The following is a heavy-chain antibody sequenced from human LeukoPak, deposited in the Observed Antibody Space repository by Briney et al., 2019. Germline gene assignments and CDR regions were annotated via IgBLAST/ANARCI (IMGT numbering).Heavy chain of an antibody. CDR2: ISSNGDST. CDR1: GFTFSSYE. Sequence: GGSLRLSCAASGFTFSSYEMHWVRQAPGKGLEYVSAISSNGDSTYYANFVKGRFIISRDNSKNTLSLQMGSLRPEDMAVYYCARDRPGDVWGEGTTVTVSS. CDR3: ARDRPGDV. J-gene: IGHJ6*04. V-gene: IGHV3-64*01.